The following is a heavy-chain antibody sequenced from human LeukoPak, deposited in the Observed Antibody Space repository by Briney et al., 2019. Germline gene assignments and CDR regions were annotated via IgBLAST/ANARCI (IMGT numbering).Heavy chain of an antibody. CDR2: IYYSGGT. V-gene: IGHV4-39*07. CDR1: GVSISSSSYY. D-gene: IGHD5-18*01. J-gene: IGHJ4*02. Sequence: SETLSLTCTVSGVSISSSSYYWGWIRQPPGKGLEWIGSIYYSGGTYYHPSLKSRVTISVDTSKNQFSLNVSSVTAADTAVYYCARGPPRYSSYWGQGTLVIVSS. CDR3: ARGPPRYSSY.